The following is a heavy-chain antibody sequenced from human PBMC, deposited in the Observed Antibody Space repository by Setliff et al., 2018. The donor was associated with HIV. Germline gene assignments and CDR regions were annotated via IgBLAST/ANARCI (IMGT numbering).Heavy chain of an antibody. V-gene: IGHV1-18*01. CDR3: ARRASTAEVFDY. Sequence: GASVKVSCKASGYTFISYGITWVRQAPGQGLEWMGWISAYNGNTNYAQKLQGRVTMTTDTSTSTAYMELRSLRSDDTAVYFCARRASTAEVFDYWGQGTLVTVSS. CDR2: ISAYNGNT. J-gene: IGHJ4*02. D-gene: IGHD1-1*01. CDR1: GYTFISYG.